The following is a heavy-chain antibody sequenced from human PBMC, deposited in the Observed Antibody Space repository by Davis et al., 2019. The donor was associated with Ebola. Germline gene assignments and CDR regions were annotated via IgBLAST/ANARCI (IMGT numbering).Heavy chain of an antibody. CDR1: GFTFSSYW. V-gene: IGHV3-7*01. J-gene: IGHJ6*02. Sequence: PGGSLRLSCAASGFTFSSYWMSWVRQAPGKGLEWVANIKQDGSEKYYVDSVKVRFTISRDNAKNSLYLQMNSLRAEDTAVYYCARCRWVVAAHTYGMDVWGQGTTVTVSS. CDR3: ARCRWVVAAHTYGMDV. D-gene: IGHD2-15*01. CDR2: IKQDGSEK.